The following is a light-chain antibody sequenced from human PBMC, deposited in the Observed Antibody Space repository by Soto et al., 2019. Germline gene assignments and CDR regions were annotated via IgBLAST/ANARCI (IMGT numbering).Light chain of an antibody. CDR2: AAS. CDR3: QQTHSAPWT. V-gene: IGKV1-39*01. J-gene: IGKJ1*01. Sequence: DIQMTQSPSSLSASVGDRVTITCRASQAVSNFVAWYQHRPGMAPTVLMNAASTLQIGVSSRFIGSGSGADFTLTISRLLPEDFATYYCQQTHSAPWTFGQGNMV. CDR1: QAVSNF.